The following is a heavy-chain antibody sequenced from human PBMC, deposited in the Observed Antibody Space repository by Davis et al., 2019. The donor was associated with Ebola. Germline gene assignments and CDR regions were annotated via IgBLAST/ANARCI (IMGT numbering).Heavy chain of an antibody. CDR2: TRNKANSYST. CDR3: ARATSGTYLLNY. CDR1: GFTLSDHY. V-gene: IGHV3-72*01. J-gene: IGHJ4*02. Sequence: PGGFLRLSCAASGFTLSDHYMDWVRQTPGMGLEWVARTRNKANSYSTEYAASVKDRFIISRDDSKDSLYLQMNSLKTEDTAVYYCARATSGTYLLNYWGQGTLVTVSS. D-gene: IGHD1-26*01.